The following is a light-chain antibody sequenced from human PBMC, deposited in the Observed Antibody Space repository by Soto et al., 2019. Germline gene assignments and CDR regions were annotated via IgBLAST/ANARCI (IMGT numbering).Light chain of an antibody. CDR1: QRISTN. Sequence: EIVVTQSPPTLSVSPGERATLSCRASQRISTNVAWYQHKPGQAPRLLIYSASTRATGIPARFSGSGSGTEFTLTISSLQSEDFAVYYCQQYNNWPPSTFGGGTKVDIK. CDR2: SAS. J-gene: IGKJ4*01. V-gene: IGKV3-15*01. CDR3: QQYNNWPPST.